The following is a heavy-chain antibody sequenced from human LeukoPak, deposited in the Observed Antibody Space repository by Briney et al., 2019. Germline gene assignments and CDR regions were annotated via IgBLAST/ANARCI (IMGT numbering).Heavy chain of an antibody. CDR2: ISSSSSYI. J-gene: IGHJ6*02. Sequence: PGGSLRLSCAASGFTFSSYSMNWVRQAPGKGLEWVSSISSSSSYIYYADSVKGRFTFSRDNAKNSLYLQMNSLRAEDTAVYYCARDQYYGGSSWFYYYYGMDVWGQGTTVTVSS. CDR3: ARDQYYGGSSWFYYYYGMDV. CDR1: GFTFSSYS. D-gene: IGHD6-13*01. V-gene: IGHV3-21*01.